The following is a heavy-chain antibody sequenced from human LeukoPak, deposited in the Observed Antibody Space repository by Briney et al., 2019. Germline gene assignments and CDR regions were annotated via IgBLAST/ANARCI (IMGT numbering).Heavy chain of an antibody. V-gene: IGHV1-8*01. CDR1: GYTFTSYD. J-gene: IGHJ2*01. Sequence: ASVKVSCKASGYTFTSYDSNWVRQATGQGLEWMGWMNPNSGNTGYAQKFQGRVTMTRNTSISTAYMELSSLRSEDTAVYYCARALRWPYWYFDLWGRGTLVTVSS. D-gene: IGHD4-23*01. CDR2: MNPNSGNT. CDR3: ARALRWPYWYFDL.